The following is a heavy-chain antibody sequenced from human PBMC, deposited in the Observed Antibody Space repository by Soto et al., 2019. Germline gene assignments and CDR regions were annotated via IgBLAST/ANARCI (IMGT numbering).Heavy chain of an antibody. CDR2: FYYSGCT. J-gene: IGHJ5*02. CDR3: ARANRPITMTYLNWFDP. CDR1: GASISSYY. D-gene: IGHD3-22*01. Sequence: PSETLSLTCTVSGASISSYYWSWIRQPPGKCLECFWYFYYSGCTYYIPSLKSRVTFSLYLFKNWFSLNLYSVTAADTAVYYCARANRPITMTYLNWFDPWGQGTLVNVSS. V-gene: IGHV4-59*12.